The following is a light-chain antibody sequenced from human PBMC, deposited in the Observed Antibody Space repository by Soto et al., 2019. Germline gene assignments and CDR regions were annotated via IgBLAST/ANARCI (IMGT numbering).Light chain of an antibody. Sequence: EIVMTQSPVTLSVFPWERATLSCRASQSVGATVAWYHQRPGQAPRLLISGASTRATGVPARVSASGSGTAFTLTITSLQSDDFGVYYCQQYAHWPTTFGQGTRVEIK. CDR3: QQYAHWPTT. V-gene: IGKV3-15*01. J-gene: IGKJ1*01. CDR1: QSVGAT. CDR2: GAS.